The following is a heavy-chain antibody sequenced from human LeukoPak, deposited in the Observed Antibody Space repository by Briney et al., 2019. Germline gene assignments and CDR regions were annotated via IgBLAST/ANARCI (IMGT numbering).Heavy chain of an antibody. CDR2: IYYSGST. Sequence: SETLSLTCTVSGGSISSSSYYWGWIRQPPGKGLEWIGSIYYSGSTYYDSSLKRRVTISVNTSNNQFSLKLSSVTAADTAVYYCERGEYSYGTYYFDYWGQGTLVNVSS. D-gene: IGHD5-18*01. CDR1: GGSISSSSYY. CDR3: ERGEYSYGTYYFDY. V-gene: IGHV4-39*01. J-gene: IGHJ4*02.